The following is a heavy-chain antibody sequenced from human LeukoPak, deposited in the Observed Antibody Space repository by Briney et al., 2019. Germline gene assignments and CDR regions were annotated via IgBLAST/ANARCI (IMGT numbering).Heavy chain of an antibody. CDR2: ISSSSIYT. J-gene: IGHJ4*02. CDR1: GFTFSSYI. V-gene: IGHV3-21*05. CDR3: ARVVDGYSGYDPIGY. D-gene: IGHD5-12*01. Sequence: KTGGSLRLSCAVSGFTFSSYIMNWVRQAPGKGLEWVSYISSSSIYTNYADSVKGRFTISRDNAKNSLNLQMNSLRAEDTALYYCARVVDGYSGYDPIGYWGQGTLVTVSS.